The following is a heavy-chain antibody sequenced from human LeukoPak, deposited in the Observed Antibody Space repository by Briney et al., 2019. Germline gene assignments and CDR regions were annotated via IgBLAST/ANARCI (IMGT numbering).Heavy chain of an antibody. Sequence: GGSLRLSCAASGFTFSSYAMHWVRQAPGKGLEWVAVISYDGSNKYYADSVKGRFTISRDNSKNTLYLQMNSLRAEDTAVYYCARSYTGGSSSSRAINWFDPWGQGTLVTVSS. J-gene: IGHJ5*02. D-gene: IGHD6-6*01. CDR3: ARSYTGGSSSSRAINWFDP. CDR1: GFTFSSYA. CDR2: ISYDGSNK. V-gene: IGHV3-30-3*01.